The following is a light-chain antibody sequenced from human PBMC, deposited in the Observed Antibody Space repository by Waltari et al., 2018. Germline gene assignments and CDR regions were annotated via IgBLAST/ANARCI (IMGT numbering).Light chain of an antibody. CDR1: SSNIGSHN. J-gene: IGLJ2*01. CDR3: AAWDDSLNGRV. V-gene: IGLV1-44*01. CDR2: SNN. Sequence: QSGLTQPPSASGTPGQRVTISCSGSSSNIGSHNVHWYQPLPGTAPQLLIYSNNQRPPGVSDRFSGSKSGTSASLAISGLQSEDEAVYYCAAWDDSLNGRVFGGGTKLTVV.